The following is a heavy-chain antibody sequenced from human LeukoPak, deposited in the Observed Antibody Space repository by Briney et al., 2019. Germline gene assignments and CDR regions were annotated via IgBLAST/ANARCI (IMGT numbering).Heavy chain of an antibody. D-gene: IGHD3-10*01. CDR2: IRYDGSDK. CDR1: RFIFSSYG. Sequence: PGGSLRLSCAASRFIFSSYGMYWVRQPPGKGLEWVAFIRYDGSDKFYGDSVKGRFTISRDSFKNTLYLQMNSLRPEDTAVYYCAKEGDYYGSGSYRDGFDIWGQGTRATVSS. V-gene: IGHV3-30*02. J-gene: IGHJ3*02. CDR3: AKEGDYYGSGSYRDGFDI.